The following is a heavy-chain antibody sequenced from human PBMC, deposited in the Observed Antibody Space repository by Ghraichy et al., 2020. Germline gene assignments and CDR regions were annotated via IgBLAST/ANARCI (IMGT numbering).Heavy chain of an antibody. CDR2: IRYDGSNK. V-gene: IGHV3-30*02. J-gene: IGHJ6*02. CDR1: GFTFSSYG. Sequence: GGSLRLSCAASGFTFSSYGMHWVRQAPGKGLEWVAFIRYDGSNKYYADSVKGRFTISRDNSKNTLYLQMNSLRAEDTAVYYCAQSYGYSNYYYGMDVWGQGTTVTVSS. D-gene: IGHD5-18*01. CDR3: AQSYGYSNYYYGMDV.